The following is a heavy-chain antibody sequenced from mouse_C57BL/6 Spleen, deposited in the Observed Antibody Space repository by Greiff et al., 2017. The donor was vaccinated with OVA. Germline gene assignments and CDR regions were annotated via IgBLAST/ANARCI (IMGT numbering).Heavy chain of an antibody. V-gene: IGHV14-2*01. CDR2: IDPEDGET. CDR3: APYSNFFAY. J-gene: IGHJ3*01. Sequence: EVQRVESGAELVKPGASVKLSCTASGFNIKDYYMHWVKQRTEQGLEWIGRIDPEDGETKYAPKFQVKATITADTSSNTAYLQLSSLTSEDTAVDYWAPYSNFFAYWGQGTLVTVSA. CDR1: GFNIKDYY. D-gene: IGHD2-5*01.